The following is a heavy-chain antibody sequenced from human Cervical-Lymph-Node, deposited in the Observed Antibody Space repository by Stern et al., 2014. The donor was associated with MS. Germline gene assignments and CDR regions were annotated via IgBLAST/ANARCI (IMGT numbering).Heavy chain of an antibody. CDR2: ILPSAGTT. CDR1: GGT. CDR3: ATGAGDNWFDP. J-gene: IGHJ5*02. D-gene: IGHD3-10*01. Sequence: MQLVESGADVKKPGSSVRVSCKASGGTSWLRHVPGQGLEWMGGILPSAGTTHYAQRFQCRLTITAATSADTNYMELSSLRSDDTAVYYCATGAGDNWFDPWGQGTLVSVSS. V-gene: IGHV1-69*06.